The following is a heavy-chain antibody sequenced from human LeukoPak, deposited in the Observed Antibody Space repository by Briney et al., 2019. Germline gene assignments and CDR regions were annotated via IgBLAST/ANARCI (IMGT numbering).Heavy chain of an antibody. Sequence: GASVKVSCKASGYTFTSYGISWVRQAPGQVLEWMGWISAYNGNTNYAQKLQGRVTMTTDTSTSTAYMELRSLRSDDTAVYYCARDPEHHSSSCGNVWGQGTTVTVSS. CDR1: GYTFTSYG. CDR3: ARDPEHHSSSCGNV. V-gene: IGHV1-18*01. D-gene: IGHD6-13*01. J-gene: IGHJ6*02. CDR2: ISAYNGNT.